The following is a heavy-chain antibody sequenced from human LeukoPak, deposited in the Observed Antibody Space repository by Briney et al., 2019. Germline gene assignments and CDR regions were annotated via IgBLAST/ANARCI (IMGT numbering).Heavy chain of an antibody. V-gene: IGHV3-33*01. CDR1: GFNFGHYG. CDR3: TRDDDTSSHFGRLF. J-gene: IGHJ4*02. D-gene: IGHD3/OR15-3a*01. Sequence: PGTSLRLSCATSGFNFGHYGFHWVRQAPGKGLEWVAVIWSDATKTDYGDSKTDYADSVKGRFTVSRDNSKTTVNLQMNSLRDEDTAVYYCTRDDDTSSHFGRLFWGQGTLVTVSS. CDR2: IWSDATKTDYGDSKT.